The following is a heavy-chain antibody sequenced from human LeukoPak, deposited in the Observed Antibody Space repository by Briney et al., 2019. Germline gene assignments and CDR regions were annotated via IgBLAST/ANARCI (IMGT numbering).Heavy chain of an antibody. Sequence: SETLSLTCTVSGGSISSSDYYWGWIRQPPGKGLEWIGSIYYGGSTYYNPSLKSRVTISVDTSMDQFSLKLSFVTTADTAVYYCARALGYCSGGSCTRGYNWFDPWGQGTLVTVPS. V-gene: IGHV4-39*01. D-gene: IGHD2-15*01. CDR1: GGSISSSDYY. CDR2: IYYGGST. CDR3: ARALGYCSGGSCTRGYNWFDP. J-gene: IGHJ5*02.